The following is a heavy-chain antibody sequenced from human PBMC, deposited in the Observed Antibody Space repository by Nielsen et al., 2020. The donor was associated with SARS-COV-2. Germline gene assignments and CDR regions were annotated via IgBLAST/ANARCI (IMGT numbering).Heavy chain of an antibody. D-gene: IGHD1-26*01. CDR2: ISSSSSYT. CDR1: GFTFSDYY. Sequence: GGSLRLSCAASGFTFSDYYMSWIRQAPGKGLEWVSYISSSSSYTNYADSVKGRFTISRDNAKNSLYLQMNSLRAEDTAVYYCTRPPVGARGVDYWGQGTLVTVSS. J-gene: IGHJ4*02. CDR3: TRPPVGARGVDY. V-gene: IGHV3-11*03.